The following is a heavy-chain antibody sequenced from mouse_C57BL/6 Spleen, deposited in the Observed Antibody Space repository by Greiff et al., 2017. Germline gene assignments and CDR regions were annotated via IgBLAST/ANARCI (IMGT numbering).Heavy chain of an antibody. D-gene: IGHD2-1*01. CDR2: IWGGGST. V-gene: IGHV2-9*01. J-gene: IGHJ1*03. CDR3: AKHGDGNYDGWYFDV. Sequence: VKVVESGPGLVAPSQSLSITCTVSGFSLTSYGVDWVRQPPGKGLEWLGVIWGGGSTNYNSALMSRLSISKDNYKSQVFLKMNSRQTDDTAMYYCAKHGDGNYDGWYFDVWGTGTTVTVSS. CDR1: GFSLTSYG.